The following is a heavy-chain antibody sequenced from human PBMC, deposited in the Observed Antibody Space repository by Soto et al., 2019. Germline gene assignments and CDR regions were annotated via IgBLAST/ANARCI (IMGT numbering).Heavy chain of an antibody. CDR1: GFTFRSFT. J-gene: IGHJ5*02. V-gene: IGHV3-21*01. D-gene: IGHD2-2*01. Sequence: GGSLRLSCAASGFTFRSFTMNWVRQAPGKGLEWVSTISSNSAYIYYTDALRGRFTISRDNAKDSLHLQMNSLRAEDTAVYYCTRDASRDTSARGWFDPWGPGTLVTVSS. CDR2: ISSNSAYI. CDR3: TRDASRDTSARGWFDP.